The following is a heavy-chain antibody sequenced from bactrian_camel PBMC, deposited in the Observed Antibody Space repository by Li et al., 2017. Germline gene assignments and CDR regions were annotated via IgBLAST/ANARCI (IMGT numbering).Heavy chain of an antibody. Sequence: VQLVESGGDSVQAGGSLRLSCATADYCLAWFRQSLGKERGRVASISDGGGARQLYADSVKGRLTISRDLAKNMLYLQMTLLKHEDTAVYYCAIVPYSVGTLENYWGQGTQVTVS. D-gene: IGHD2*01. J-gene: IGHJ4*01. CDR1: DYC. V-gene: IGHV3S53*01. CDR3: AIVPYSVGTLENY. CDR2: ISDGGGA.